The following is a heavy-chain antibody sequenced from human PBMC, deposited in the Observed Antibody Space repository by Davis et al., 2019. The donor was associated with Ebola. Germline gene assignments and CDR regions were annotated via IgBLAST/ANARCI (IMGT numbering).Heavy chain of an antibody. V-gene: IGHV3-23*01. CDR2: IADSGGAT. D-gene: IGHD2-15*01. CDR3: VRGGSATAY. Sequence: PGGSLRLSCAASSFPFLYSAMSWVRQSPGKGLEWVSSIADSGGATYYTDSVKGRFAVSRDNSKNTLYLHMNSLRAEDTAVFYCVRGGSATAYWGQGTPVTVSS. J-gene: IGHJ1*01. CDR1: SFPFLYSA.